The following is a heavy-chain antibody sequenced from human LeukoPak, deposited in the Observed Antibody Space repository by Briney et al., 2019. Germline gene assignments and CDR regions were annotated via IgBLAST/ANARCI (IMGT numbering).Heavy chain of an antibody. D-gene: IGHD2-15*01. CDR3: ARHPDCSGGSCYSDFWFDP. Sequence: ASVKVSCKASGYTFTSYAMHWVRQAPGQRLEWMGWINAGNGNTKYSQKFQGGVTITRDTSASTAYMELSSLRSEDTAVYYCARHPDCSGGSCYSDFWFDPWGQGTLVTVSS. V-gene: IGHV1-3*01. CDR1: GYTFTSYA. J-gene: IGHJ5*02. CDR2: INAGNGNT.